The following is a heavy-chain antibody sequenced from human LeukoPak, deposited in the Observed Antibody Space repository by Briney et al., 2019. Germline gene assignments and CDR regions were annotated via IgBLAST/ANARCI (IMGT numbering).Heavy chain of an antibody. Sequence: SVKVSCKVSGYTLTELSMHWVRQAPGQGLEWMGGIIPIFGTANYAQKFQGRVTITADESTSTAYMELSSLRSEDTAVYYCARDRILGELDYWGQGTLVTVSS. CDR3: ARDRILGELDY. J-gene: IGHJ4*02. CDR2: IIPIFGTA. V-gene: IGHV1-69*13. D-gene: IGHD2-15*01. CDR1: GYTLTELS.